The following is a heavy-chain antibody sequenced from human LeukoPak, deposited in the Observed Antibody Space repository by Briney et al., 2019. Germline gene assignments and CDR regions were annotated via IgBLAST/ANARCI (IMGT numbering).Heavy chain of an antibody. V-gene: IGHV3-30-3*01. CDR2: ISYDGSNK. CDR1: GFTFSSYA. J-gene: IGHJ4*02. Sequence: GGSLRLSCAASGFTFSSYAMHWVRQAPGKGLEWVAVISYDGSNKYYADSVKGRFTISRDNSKNTLYLQMNSLRAEDTAVYYCASPGYFDYRGQGTLVTVSS. CDR3: ASPGYFDY.